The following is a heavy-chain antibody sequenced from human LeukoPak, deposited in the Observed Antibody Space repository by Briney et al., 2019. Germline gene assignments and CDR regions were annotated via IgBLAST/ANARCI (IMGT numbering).Heavy chain of an antibody. CDR1: GFTVRSHF. CDR2: LDTGGAT. J-gene: IGHJ3*01. CDR3: AREFRGAFDV. D-gene: IGHD3-10*01. Sequence: GGSLRLSCAVSGFTVRSHFMAWVRQAPGKGLEWVSVLDTGGATHYADSVKGRFTIPRDNTWNTLFLQMNSLRDEDTAVYYCAREFRGAFDVWGQGTRVTVSS. V-gene: IGHV3-53*01.